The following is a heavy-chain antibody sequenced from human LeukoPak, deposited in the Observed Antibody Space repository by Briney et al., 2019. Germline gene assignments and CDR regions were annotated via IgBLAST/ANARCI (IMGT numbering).Heavy chain of an antibody. V-gene: IGHV4-39*01. Sequence: KAGGSLRLSCAASGFTFSSYEMNWVRQPPGKGLEWIGSIFYSGSNYYNPSFKSRVTISVDTSRNQFSLKLNSVTAADTAVYYCARLAGSWYSIFDYWGQGTLVTASS. CDR2: IFYSGSN. D-gene: IGHD6-13*01. J-gene: IGHJ4*02. CDR1: GFTFSSYE. CDR3: ARLAGSWYSIFDY.